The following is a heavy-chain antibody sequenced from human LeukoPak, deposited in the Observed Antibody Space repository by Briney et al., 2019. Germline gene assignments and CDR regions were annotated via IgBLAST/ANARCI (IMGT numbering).Heavy chain of an antibody. D-gene: IGHD3-10*01. CDR2: ISYDGSNK. Sequence: GSLRLSCAASGFTFSSYGMHWVRPAPGKGLEWVAVISYDGSNKYYADSVKGRFTISRDNSKNTLYLQMNSLRAEDTAVYYCAKDLWFGELYGFLIDYWGQGTLVTVSS. CDR1: GFTFSSYG. J-gene: IGHJ4*02. V-gene: IGHV3-30*18. CDR3: AKDLWFGELYGFLIDY.